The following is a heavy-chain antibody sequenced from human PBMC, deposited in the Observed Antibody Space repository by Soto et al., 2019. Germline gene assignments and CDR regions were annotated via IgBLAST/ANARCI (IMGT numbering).Heavy chain of an antibody. CDR2: IYYSGST. Sequence: QVQLQESGPGLVKPSQTLSLTCTVSGGSISSDDYYWSWIRQPPGKGLECIGYIYYSGSTYYNPSLXCRVTISVDTSKNQFSLKLRSVTAADTAVYYCARFIRRPFDIWGQGTMVTVSS. D-gene: IGHD3-16*02. CDR3: ARFIRRPFDI. CDR1: GGSISSDDYY. V-gene: IGHV4-30-4*01. J-gene: IGHJ3*02.